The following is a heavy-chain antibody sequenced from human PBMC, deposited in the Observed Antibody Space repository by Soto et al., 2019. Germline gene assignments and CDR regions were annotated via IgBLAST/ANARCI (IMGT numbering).Heavy chain of an antibody. CDR1: GYIFTNYG. CDR2: ISGYNGYP. J-gene: IGHJ4*02. CDR3: ARGSSGALYDY. V-gene: IGHV1-18*04. Sequence: QIHLVQSGAEVRKPGASVNVSCKTSGYIFTNYGVSWVRQAPGEGLEVVGWISGYNGYPKYGQRFQGRVTLSTDTSTTTGYMELTNLRSDDTAVYYCARGSSGALYDYWCQGTLLTVSS.